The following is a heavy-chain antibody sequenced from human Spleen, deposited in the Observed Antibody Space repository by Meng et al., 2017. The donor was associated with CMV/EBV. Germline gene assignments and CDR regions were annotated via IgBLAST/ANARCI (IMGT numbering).Heavy chain of an antibody. V-gene: IGHV4-39*07. Sequence: GSLRLSCSVSGGSISSGNYYWGWIRQPPGKGLEWIGEINHSGSTNYNPSLKSRVTISVDTSKNQFSLKLSSVTAADTAVYYCARASDNYGMDVWGQGTTVTVFS. J-gene: IGHJ6*02. CDR1: GGSISSGNYY. CDR2: INHSGST. CDR3: ARASDNYGMDV. D-gene: IGHD2-15*01.